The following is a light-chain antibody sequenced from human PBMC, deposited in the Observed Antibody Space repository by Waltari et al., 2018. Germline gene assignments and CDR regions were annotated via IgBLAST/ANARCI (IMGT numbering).Light chain of an antibody. CDR2: EGP. CDR1: SSDVGNFNL. Sequence: QSALTQPASVSGSPGQSITISCTGTSSDVGNFNLVSWYQQHPGKVPKLIIYEGPKRPSGVSIHFSGSKAGNTASLTISGLRAEDEADYYCCSYAGSRTYVFGTGTKVTVL. J-gene: IGLJ1*01. CDR3: CSYAGSRTYV. V-gene: IGLV2-23*01.